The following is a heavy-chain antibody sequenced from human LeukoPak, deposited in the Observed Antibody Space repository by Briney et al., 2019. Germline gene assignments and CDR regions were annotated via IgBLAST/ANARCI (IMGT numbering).Heavy chain of an antibody. D-gene: IGHD6-13*01. CDR3: ARDRAAADLDY. J-gene: IGHJ4*02. CDR1: GFTFSSYG. CDR2: IWYDGSNK. Sequence: GRSLRLTCAASGFTFSSYGMHWVRQAPGKGLEWVAVIWYDGSNKFYADSVKGRFTISRDNSKNTLYLQMNSLRAEDTAVYYCARDRAAADLDYWGQGTLVTVSS. V-gene: IGHV3-33*01.